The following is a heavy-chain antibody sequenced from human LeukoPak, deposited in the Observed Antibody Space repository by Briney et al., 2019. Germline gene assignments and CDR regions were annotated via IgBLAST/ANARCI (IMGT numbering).Heavy chain of an antibody. CDR2: ISYDGSNK. CDR3: AKESSSSWLDY. J-gene: IGHJ4*02. Sequence: PGRSLRLSCAASGFTFSSYCMHWVRQAPGKGLEWVAVISYDGSNKYYADSVKGRFTISRDNSKNTLYLQMNSLRAEDTAVYYCAKESSSSWLDYWGQGTLVTVSS. CDR1: GFTFSSYC. D-gene: IGHD6-13*01. V-gene: IGHV3-30*18.